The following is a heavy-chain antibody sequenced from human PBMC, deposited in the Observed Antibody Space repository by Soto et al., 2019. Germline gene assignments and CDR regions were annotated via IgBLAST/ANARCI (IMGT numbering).Heavy chain of an antibody. CDR3: ARSVTIFGVVTDPPRDNWFDP. Sequence: SETLSLTCTVSGGSISSGDYYWSWIRQPPGKGLEWIGYIYYSGSTYYSPSLKSRVTISVDTSKNQFSLKLSSVTAADTAVYYCARSVTIFGVVTDPPRDNWFDPWGQGTLVTVSS. CDR1: GGSISSGDYY. CDR2: IYYSGST. J-gene: IGHJ5*02. V-gene: IGHV4-30-4*01. D-gene: IGHD3-3*01.